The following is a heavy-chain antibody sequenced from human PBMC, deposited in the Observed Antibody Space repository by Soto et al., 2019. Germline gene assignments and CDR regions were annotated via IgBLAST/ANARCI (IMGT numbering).Heavy chain of an antibody. CDR2: MYYNGNT. V-gene: IGHV4-39*01. J-gene: IGHJ1*01. Sequence: QLQESGPGLVKPSETLSLTCTVSGVSFTSTNYFWGWIRQPPGKGLEWIGYMYYNGNTFYSPSLKSRATMSVDTSKRQFSLDLSSVTAADTAMYYCARLQIYDSRAAPTPIFHPWGLGAMVTVSS. CDR3: ARLQIYDSRAAPTPIFHP. D-gene: IGHD3-22*01. CDR1: GVSFTSTNYF.